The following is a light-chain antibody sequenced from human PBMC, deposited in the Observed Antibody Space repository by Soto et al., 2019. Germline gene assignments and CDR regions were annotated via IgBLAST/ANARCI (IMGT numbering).Light chain of an antibody. J-gene: IGKJ2*01. CDR2: GAS. CDR1: QSVSSSY. CDR3: QQYGSSHQN. V-gene: IGKV3-20*01. Sequence: EIVLTQSQGTLSLSPGERATLSCRASQSVSSSYLAWYQQKPDKAPRLLIYGASSRATGIPHRYSGSGSGTVCTLVMSRLEPEDCAVSDFQQYGSSHQNFGQGTKLEIK.